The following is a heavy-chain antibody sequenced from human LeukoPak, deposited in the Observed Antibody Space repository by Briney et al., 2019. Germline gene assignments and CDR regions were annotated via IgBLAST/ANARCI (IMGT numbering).Heavy chain of an antibody. CDR3: ARQPQLVLYYFDY. CDR2: IYYSGST. CDR1: GGSISSSSYY. D-gene: IGHD6-13*01. Sequence: SETLSLTCTVSGGSISSSSYYWGWIRQPPGKGLEWIGSIYYSGSTYYNPSLKSRVTISVDTSKKQFSLNLSSVTAADTAVYYCARQPQLVLYYFDYWGQGTLVTVSS. V-gene: IGHV4-39*01. J-gene: IGHJ4*02.